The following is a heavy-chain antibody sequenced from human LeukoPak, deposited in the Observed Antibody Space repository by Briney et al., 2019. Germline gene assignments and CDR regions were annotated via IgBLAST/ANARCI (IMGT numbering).Heavy chain of an antibody. Sequence: GGSLRPSCAASGFTFSSYWMPWVRQAPGKGLVWVSRINSDGSSTSYADSVKGRFTISRDNAKNTLYLQMNSLRAEDTAVYYCASLTVTTGVNFGYWGQGTLVTVSS. CDR3: ASLTVTTGVNFGY. D-gene: IGHD4-17*01. V-gene: IGHV3-74*01. CDR2: INSDGSST. J-gene: IGHJ4*02. CDR1: GFTFSSYW.